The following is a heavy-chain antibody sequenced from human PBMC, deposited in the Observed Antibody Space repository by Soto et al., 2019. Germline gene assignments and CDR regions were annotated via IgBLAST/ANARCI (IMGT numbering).Heavy chain of an antibody. J-gene: IGHJ3*02. D-gene: IGHD2-21*02. CDR3: ASTSPHQYGDCYYNAFDI. V-gene: IGHV4-30-2*01. CDR1: GGSISSGGYS. CDR2: IYHSGRT. Sequence: QLQLQESGSGLVKPSQTPSLTCAVSGGSISSGGYSWSWIRQPPGKGLEWIGYIYHSGRTYYNPSLKSLVTISVDRSKNQFSLKLSAVTAADRAVYYCASTSPHQYGDCYYNAFDIWGHGTMVTVSS.